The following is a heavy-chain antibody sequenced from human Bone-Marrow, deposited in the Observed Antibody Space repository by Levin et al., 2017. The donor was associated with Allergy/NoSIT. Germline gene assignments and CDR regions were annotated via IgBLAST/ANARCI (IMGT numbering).Heavy chain of an antibody. CDR1: GFTLSSYS. Sequence: GSLRLSCAASGFTLSSYSMNWVRQAPGKGLEWVSSISSSSSYKFSADSVKGRFTISRDNAKNSLYLQMNSLRAEDTAVYYCARDDYGGAFDQWGQGTLVTVSS. V-gene: IGHV3-21*01. J-gene: IGHJ4*02. CDR2: ISSSSSYK. CDR3: ARDDYGGAFDQ. D-gene: IGHD4-17*01.